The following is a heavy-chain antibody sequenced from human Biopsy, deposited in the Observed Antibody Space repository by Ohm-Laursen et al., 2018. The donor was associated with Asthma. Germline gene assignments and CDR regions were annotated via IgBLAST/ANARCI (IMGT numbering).Heavy chain of an antibody. CDR2: LIPVLGTP. CDR1: GDSFSNYA. D-gene: IGHD5-12*01. J-gene: IGHJ6*02. CDR3: ARGYSGSDRIVYYYSGLVV. Sequence: GAVVKVPCKASGDSFSNYAISWVRQAPGQGLEWMGGLIPVLGTPDHAQMFEGRVTITADESTSTAYMELSSLSSEDAAVYYCARGYSGSDRIVYYYSGLVVWGQGTTVTVSS. V-gene: IGHV1-69*13.